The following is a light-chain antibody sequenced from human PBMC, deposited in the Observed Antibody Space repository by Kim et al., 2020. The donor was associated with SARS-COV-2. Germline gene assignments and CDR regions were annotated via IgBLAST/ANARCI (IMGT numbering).Light chain of an antibody. V-gene: IGKV3-20*01. Sequence: EIVLTQSPGTLSLSPGERAILSCRASQSVSSSYLAWYQQKVGQAPRLLSYGASSRATGIPDRFSGSGSGTDFTLTISRLEPEDFAMYYCQQYGSSTGTFGQGTKVDIK. J-gene: IGKJ1*01. CDR2: GAS. CDR3: QQYGSSTGT. CDR1: QSVSSSY.